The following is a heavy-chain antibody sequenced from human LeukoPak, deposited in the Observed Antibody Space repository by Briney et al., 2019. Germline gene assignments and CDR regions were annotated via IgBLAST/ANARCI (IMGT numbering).Heavy chain of an antibody. Sequence: GGSLRLSCAASGFTFSSYAMGWVRQAPGKGLEWVSDISGTGGSIDYADSVKGRFTSSRDNSKNTLYLQMNSLRAEDTAVYYCAKSYLEDCGEDCYYLNWYFDLWGRGTLVTVSS. V-gene: IGHV3-23*01. CDR3: AKSYLEDCGEDCYYLNWYFDL. J-gene: IGHJ2*01. CDR1: GFTFSSYA. D-gene: IGHD2-21*01. CDR2: ISGTGGSI.